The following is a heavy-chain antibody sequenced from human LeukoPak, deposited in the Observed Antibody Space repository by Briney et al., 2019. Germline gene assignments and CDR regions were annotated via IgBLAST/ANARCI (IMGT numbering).Heavy chain of an antibody. CDR1: GYTFTGYY. CDR2: INPNSGGT. CDR3: ALAVAGTKPGDAFDI. J-gene: IGHJ3*02. D-gene: IGHD6-19*01. V-gene: IGHV1-2*02. Sequence: GASVKVSCKASGYTFTGYYMHWVRQAPGQGLEWMGWINPNSGGTNYAQKFQGRVTMTRDTSISTAYMELSRLRSDDTAVYYCALAVAGTKPGDAFDIWGQGTMVTVSS.